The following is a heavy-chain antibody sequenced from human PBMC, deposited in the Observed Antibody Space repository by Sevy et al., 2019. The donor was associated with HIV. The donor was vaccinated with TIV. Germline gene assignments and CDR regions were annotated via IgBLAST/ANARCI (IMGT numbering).Heavy chain of an antibody. Sequence: GGSLRLSCAASGFTFSNYAMSWVRQAPGKGLEWVSTFSFGCGKINYADSVKGRFTISRDNSKNTLYLQMNSLRAEDTALYYCAREGCSKPHDYWGQGSLVTVSS. CDR3: AREGCSKPHDY. D-gene: IGHD2-2*01. J-gene: IGHJ4*02. CDR2: FSFGCGKI. CDR1: GFTFSNYA. V-gene: IGHV3-23*01.